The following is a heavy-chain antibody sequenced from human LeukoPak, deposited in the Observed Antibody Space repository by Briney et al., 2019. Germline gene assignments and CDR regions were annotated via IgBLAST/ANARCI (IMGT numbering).Heavy chain of an antibody. CDR1: GFTFSSYG. V-gene: IGHV3-30*18. D-gene: IGHD1-1*01. CDR3: AKGYGIIDY. CDR2: ISYDGSNK. Sequence: GRSLRLSCAASGFTFSSYGMHWVRQAPGKGLEWVAVISYDGSNKYYADSVKGRFTISRDNSKNTLCLQMNSLRAEDTAVYYCAKGYGIIDYWGQGTLVTVSS. J-gene: IGHJ4*02.